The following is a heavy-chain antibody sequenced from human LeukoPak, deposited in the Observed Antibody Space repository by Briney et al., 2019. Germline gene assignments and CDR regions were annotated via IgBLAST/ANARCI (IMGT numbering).Heavy chain of an antibody. CDR1: GFTFSSYG. Sequence: PGGSLRLSCAASGFTFSSYGMHWVRQAPGKGLEWVAVISYDGSNKYYADSVKGRFTISRDNSKNTLYLQMNSLRAEDTAVYYCARDRYSGALDYWGQGTLVTVSS. CDR2: ISYDGSNK. D-gene: IGHD7-27*01. J-gene: IGHJ4*02. CDR3: ARDRYSGALDY. V-gene: IGHV3-30*03.